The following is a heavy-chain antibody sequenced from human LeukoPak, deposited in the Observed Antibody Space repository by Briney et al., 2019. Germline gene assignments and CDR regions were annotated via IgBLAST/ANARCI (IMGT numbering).Heavy chain of an antibody. V-gene: IGHV5-10-1*01. CDR2: IDPSDSYT. CDR3: ARSYSSGWNYFDY. CDR1: GYSSTSYW. Sequence: GESLKISCKGSGYSSTSYWISWVRQMPGKGLEWMGRIDPSDSYTNYSPSFQGHVTISADKSISTAYLQWSSLKASDTAMYYCARSYSSGWNYFDYWGQGTLVTVSS. J-gene: IGHJ4*02. D-gene: IGHD6-19*01.